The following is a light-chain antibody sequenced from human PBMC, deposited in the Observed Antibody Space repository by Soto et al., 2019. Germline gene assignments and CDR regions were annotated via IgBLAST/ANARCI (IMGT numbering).Light chain of an antibody. Sequence: HSDLTSPPPAVRTPGQRVTISFSGSNSNNGRNTGTWYQRLQGTAHSLLIYRTIQRLSGVPDRFSGSKSGTSASLAISGLQSDDGSDYYCGSWDEGLPGYVFGTGTKVTVL. V-gene: IGLV1-44*01. CDR3: GSWDEGLPGYV. J-gene: IGLJ1*01. CDR2: RTI. CDR1: NSNNGRNT.